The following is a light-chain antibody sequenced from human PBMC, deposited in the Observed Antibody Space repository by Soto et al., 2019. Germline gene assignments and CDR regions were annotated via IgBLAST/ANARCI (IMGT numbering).Light chain of an antibody. Sequence: EIVLTQSPATLSLSPGERATLSCRASQSVSSYLAWYQQKPGQAPRLLIFDASNRATGIPARFSGSGSGTDFTLTISSLEPEDLAVYYCQQRTSWLTFVQGTKVEIK. J-gene: IGKJ1*01. CDR1: QSVSSY. CDR2: DAS. CDR3: QQRTSWLT. V-gene: IGKV3-11*01.